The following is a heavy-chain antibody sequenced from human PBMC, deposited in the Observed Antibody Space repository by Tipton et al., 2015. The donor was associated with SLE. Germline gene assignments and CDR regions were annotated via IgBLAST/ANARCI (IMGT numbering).Heavy chain of an antibody. CDR3: ARTDYYGLVTY. CDR2: IYYGGTT. D-gene: IGHD3-10*01. Sequence: TLSLTCTVSGGSISPHYWSWIRQPPGKGLEWIGYIYYGGTTTYNPFLKSRVTISVDPSKNQFSLKLRSMTAADTAVYFCARTDYYGLVTYWGQGTTVAVSS. V-gene: IGHV4-59*08. CDR1: GGSISPHY. J-gene: IGHJ6*02.